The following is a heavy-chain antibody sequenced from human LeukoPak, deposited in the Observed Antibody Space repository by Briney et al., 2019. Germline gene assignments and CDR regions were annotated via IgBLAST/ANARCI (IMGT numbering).Heavy chain of an antibody. CDR1: GFTFSSYA. CDR2: ISGSGGST. Sequence: PGGSLRLSCAASGFTFSSYAMSWVRQAPGKGLEWVSAISGSGGSTYYADSVKGRLTISRDNSKNTLYLQMNSLRAEDTAVYYCANPATVTTFGFPPYGMDVWGQGTTVTVSS. D-gene: IGHD4-17*01. J-gene: IGHJ6*02. V-gene: IGHV3-23*01. CDR3: ANPATVTTFGFPPYGMDV.